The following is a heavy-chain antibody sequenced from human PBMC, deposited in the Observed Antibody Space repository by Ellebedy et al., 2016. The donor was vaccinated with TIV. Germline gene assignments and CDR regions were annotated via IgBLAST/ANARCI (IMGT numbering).Heavy chain of an antibody. Sequence: LRLSXTVSGDSIRSGDYYWSWIRQHPGKGLEWLGYIFYSGSTYYNPSLKSRVIISLDMSKNQFSLKLNSVTAADTAVYFCARGASFGGVIALDHWGPGTLVTVSS. CDR3: ARGASFGGVIALDH. D-gene: IGHD3-16*02. V-gene: IGHV4-31*03. J-gene: IGHJ4*02. CDR1: GDSIRSGDYY. CDR2: IFYSGST.